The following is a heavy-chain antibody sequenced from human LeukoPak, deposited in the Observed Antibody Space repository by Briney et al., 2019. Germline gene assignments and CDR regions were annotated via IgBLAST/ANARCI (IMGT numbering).Heavy chain of an antibody. CDR2: ISGSGGST. V-gene: IGHV3-23*01. Sequence: GGSLRLSCAASGFTFSSYAMSWVRQAPGKGREWVSAISGSGGSTYYADSVKGRFTISRDNSKNTLYLQMNSLRAEDTAVYYCAKLTLEWLLYVHYFDYWGQGTLVTVSS. CDR1: GFTFSSYA. CDR3: AKLTLEWLLYVHYFDY. J-gene: IGHJ4*02. D-gene: IGHD3-3*01.